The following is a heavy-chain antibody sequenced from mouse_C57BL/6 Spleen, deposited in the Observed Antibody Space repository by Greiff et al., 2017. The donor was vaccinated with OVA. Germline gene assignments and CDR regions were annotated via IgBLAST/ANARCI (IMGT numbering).Heavy chain of an antibody. D-gene: IGHD2-2*01. CDR2: IDPETGGT. Sequence: VKLMESGAELVRPGASVTLSCKASGYTFTDYEMHWVKQTPVHGLEWIGAIDPETGGTAYNQKFKGKAILTADKSSSTAYMELRSLTSEDSAVYYCTREGLRDGYYFDYWGQGTTLTVSS. J-gene: IGHJ2*01. V-gene: IGHV1-15*01. CDR1: GYTFTDYE. CDR3: TREGLRDGYYFDY.